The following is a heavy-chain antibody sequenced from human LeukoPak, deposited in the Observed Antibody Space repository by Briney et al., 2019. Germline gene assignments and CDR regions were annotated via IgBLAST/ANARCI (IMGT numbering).Heavy chain of an antibody. CDR2: IKQDGSEK. Sequence: GGSLRLSCAASGFIFSSYWMNWVRQAPGKGLEWVANIKQDGSEKYYVDSVKGRFTISRDNAKNSLYLQMNSLRAEDTAVYYCARDLVDYYDRAAFDIWGQGTMVTVSS. CDR1: GFIFSSYW. D-gene: IGHD3-22*01. J-gene: IGHJ3*02. V-gene: IGHV3-7*01. CDR3: ARDLVDYYDRAAFDI.